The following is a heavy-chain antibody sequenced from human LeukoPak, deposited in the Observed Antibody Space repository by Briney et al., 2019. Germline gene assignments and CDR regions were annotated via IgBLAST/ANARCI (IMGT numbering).Heavy chain of an antibody. CDR1: GFTVSSNY. Sequence: GGSLRLSCAASGFTVSSNYMSWVRQAPGKGLEWVSVIYSGGSTYYADSVKGRFTISRDNSKNTLYLQMNNLRAEDTAVYYCAKCQVGAANFDYWGQGTLVTVSS. J-gene: IGHJ4*02. D-gene: IGHD1-26*01. CDR3: AKCQVGAANFDY. CDR2: IYSGGST. V-gene: IGHV3-53*01.